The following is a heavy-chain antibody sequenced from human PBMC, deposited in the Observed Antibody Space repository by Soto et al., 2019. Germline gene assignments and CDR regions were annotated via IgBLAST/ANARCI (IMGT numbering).Heavy chain of an antibody. CDR3: ARDFGETGDY. Sequence: SETLSLTCTVSGGSVSSGSYYWSWIRQPPGKGLEWIGYIYYSGCTNYNPSLKSRVTITVDTSKNQFSLKLSSVTDADTAVYSCARDFGETGDYWGQGTLVTVSS. J-gene: IGHJ4*02. CDR2: IYYSGCT. D-gene: IGHD3-10*01. CDR1: GGSVSSGSYY. V-gene: IGHV4-61*01.